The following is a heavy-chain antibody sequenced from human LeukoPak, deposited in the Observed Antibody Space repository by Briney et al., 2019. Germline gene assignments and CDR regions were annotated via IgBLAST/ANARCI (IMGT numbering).Heavy chain of an antibody. CDR3: AKVSGIAAAGGYFDY. V-gene: IGHV3-30*18. CDR1: GFTFSSFA. Sequence: GGSLRLSCAASGFTFSSFAMHWVRQAPGKGLEWVALISYDGSNKYYADSVKGLFTISRDNSKNTLYLQMNSLRAEDTAVYYCAKVSGIAAAGGYFDYWGQGTLVTVSS. CDR2: ISYDGSNK. D-gene: IGHD6-13*01. J-gene: IGHJ4*02.